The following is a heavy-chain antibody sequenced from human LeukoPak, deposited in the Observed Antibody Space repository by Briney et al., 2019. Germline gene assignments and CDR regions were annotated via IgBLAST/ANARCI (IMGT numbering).Heavy chain of an antibody. CDR2: INPNSGGT. D-gene: IGHD1-26*01. CDR1: GYTFTGYY. CDR3: ARAVAQWELNWFDP. J-gene: IGHJ5*02. V-gene: IGHV1-2*04. Sequence: ASVKVSCKASGYTFTGYYMHWVRQAPGQGLEWMGWINPNSGGTNYAQKFQGWVTMTRDTPISTAYMELSRLRSDDTAVYYCARAVAQWELNWFDPWGQGTLVTVSS.